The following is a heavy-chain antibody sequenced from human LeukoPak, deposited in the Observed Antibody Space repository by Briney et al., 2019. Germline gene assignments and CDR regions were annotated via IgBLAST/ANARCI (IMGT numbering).Heavy chain of an antibody. CDR3: ARVDCSSTSCRNWFDP. D-gene: IGHD2-2*01. J-gene: IGHJ5*02. V-gene: IGHV4-34*01. CDR2: INHSGST. Sequence: SETLSLTCAVYGGSFSGYYWSWIRQPPGKGLEWIGEINHSGSTNYNPYLQSRVNISVDTSKNQFSLKLSCVTAADTAVYYCARVDCSSTSCRNWFDPWGQGTLVTVSS. CDR1: GGSFSGYY.